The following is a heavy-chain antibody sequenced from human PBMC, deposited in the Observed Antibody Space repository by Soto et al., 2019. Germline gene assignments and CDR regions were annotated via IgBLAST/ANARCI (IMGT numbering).Heavy chain of an antibody. J-gene: IGHJ4*02. V-gene: IGHV3-23*01. CDR3: AKDVLSGTYSYFDY. D-gene: IGHD1-26*01. Sequence: GGSLRLSCAASGFTFSSYAMNWVRQAPGKGLEWVSAVSGSGGSTYYADSVKGRFTISRDNSKNTLYLQMNSLRAEDTAVYYCAKDVLSGTYSYFDYWGQGTLVTVSS. CDR1: GFTFSSYA. CDR2: VSGSGGST.